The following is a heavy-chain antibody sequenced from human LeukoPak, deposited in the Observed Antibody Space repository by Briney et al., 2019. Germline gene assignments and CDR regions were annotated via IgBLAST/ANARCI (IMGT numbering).Heavy chain of an antibody. Sequence: GGSLRLSCAASGFTFRSYSMTWVRQAPGKGLEWVSSISSSSSYIYYADSVKGRFTISRDNAKNSLYLQMNSLRAEDTAVYYCARESHDYGDQTAFDYWGQGTLVTVSS. CDR2: ISSSSSYI. CDR1: GFTFRSYS. D-gene: IGHD4-17*01. J-gene: IGHJ4*02. V-gene: IGHV3-21*01. CDR3: ARESHDYGDQTAFDY.